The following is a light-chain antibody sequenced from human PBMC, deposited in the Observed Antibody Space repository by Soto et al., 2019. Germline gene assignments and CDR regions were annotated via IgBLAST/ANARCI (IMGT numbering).Light chain of an antibody. Sequence: IQMTQSPSTLSASVGDRVPITCRASQSISSWLAWYQQKQGKAPKLLIYKASSLQSGVPSRFRGSGSGTEFTLTISRLQPDDFETYYCQQYDSYPVTFGQGTKVDIK. CDR3: QQYDSYPVT. CDR2: KAS. V-gene: IGKV1-5*03. CDR1: QSISSW. J-gene: IGKJ1*01.